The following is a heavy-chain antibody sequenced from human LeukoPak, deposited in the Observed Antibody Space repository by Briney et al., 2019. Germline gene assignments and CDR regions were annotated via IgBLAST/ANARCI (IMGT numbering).Heavy chain of an antibody. J-gene: IGHJ5*02. CDR3: ATDSSDYYYVGWFDP. CDR2: FIPILGIA. D-gene: IGHD3-22*01. CDR1: GGTFSIYT. V-gene: IGHV1-69*02. Sequence: GASVKVSCKASGGTFSIYTISWVREAPGQGLEWMGRFIPILGIANNAQMFKGGVTIPVEKSKSTAYMELSNPRSEDPAVYYCATDSSDYYYVGWFDPWGQGTLVAVSS.